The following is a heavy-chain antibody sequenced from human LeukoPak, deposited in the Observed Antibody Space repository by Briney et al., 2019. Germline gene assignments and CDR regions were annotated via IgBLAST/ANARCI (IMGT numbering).Heavy chain of an antibody. CDR3: AKRDYYDSRGYYEYYFDY. V-gene: IGHV3-23*01. Sequence: HPGGSLRLSCAASGFTFSNHAISWVRQAPGKGLEWVSAISGSGDITYYADSVKGRFTISRDNSKNTLYLQMNSLRVEDTAVYYCAKRDYYDSRGYYEYYFDYWGQGTLVTVSS. D-gene: IGHD3-22*01. CDR1: GFTFSNHA. CDR2: ISGSGDIT. J-gene: IGHJ4*02.